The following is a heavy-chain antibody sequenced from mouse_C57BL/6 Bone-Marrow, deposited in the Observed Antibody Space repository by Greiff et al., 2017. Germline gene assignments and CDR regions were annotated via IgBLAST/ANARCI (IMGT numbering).Heavy chain of an antibody. CDR2: IHPNSGST. J-gene: IGHJ2*01. CDR1: GYTFTSYW. Sequence: QVQLQQPGAELVKPGASVKLSCKASGYTFTSYWMHWVKQRPGQGLEWIGMIHPNSGSTNYNEKFKSKATLTVDKSSSTAYMQLSSLTSEDSAVYYCARRGGFGYFDDWGQGTTLTVSS. V-gene: IGHV1-64*01. CDR3: ARRGGFGYFDD.